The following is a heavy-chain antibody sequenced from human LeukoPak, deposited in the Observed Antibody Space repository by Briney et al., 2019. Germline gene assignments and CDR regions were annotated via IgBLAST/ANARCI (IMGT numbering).Heavy chain of an antibody. CDR3: ARGLYKNGWYYFDY. D-gene: IGHD6-19*01. Sequence: GGSLRLSCAASGYTSSVYGILWVPQAPGKGLVCVAFLTYDGSNKFYADSVKGRFTISRDNSENTLHLQMNSLKDEDTAVYYCARGLYKNGWYYFDYWGQGTLVTVSS. CDR2: LTYDGSNK. CDR1: GYTSSVYG. J-gene: IGHJ4*02. V-gene: IGHV3-30*02.